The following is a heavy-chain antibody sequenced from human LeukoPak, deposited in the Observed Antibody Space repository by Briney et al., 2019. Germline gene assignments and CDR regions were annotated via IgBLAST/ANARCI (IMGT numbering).Heavy chain of an antibody. CDR3: ARDRGIVVRHDY. D-gene: IGHD3-22*01. CDR1: GFTFSSYS. J-gene: IGHJ4*02. Sequence: GGSLRLSCAASGFTFSSYSLNWVRQAPGKGLEWVSSINNSSSYIYYADSVKGRFTISRDNAKNSLYLQMNSLRADDTAVGYCARDRGIVVRHDYWGQGTLVTVSS. V-gene: IGHV3-21*01. CDR2: INNSSSYI.